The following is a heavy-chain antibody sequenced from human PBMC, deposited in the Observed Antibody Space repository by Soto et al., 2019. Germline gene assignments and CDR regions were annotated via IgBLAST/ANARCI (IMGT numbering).Heavy chain of an antibody. CDR3: TTLYYDFWSGHYSGSDY. CDR1: GFTFRNTW. CDR2: IKSKPDGGTT. Sequence: GGSLRLSCAASGFTFRNTWMNWVRQAPGKGLEWVGRIKSKPDGGTTDYAAPVKGRFTISRDDSQNTLYLQMNSLKTEDTAVYYCTTLYYDFWSGHYSGSDYWGQGTLVTVSS. J-gene: IGHJ4*02. D-gene: IGHD3-3*01. V-gene: IGHV3-15*01.